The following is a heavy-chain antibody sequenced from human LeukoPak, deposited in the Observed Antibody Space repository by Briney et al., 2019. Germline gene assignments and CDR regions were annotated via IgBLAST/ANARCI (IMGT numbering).Heavy chain of an antibody. CDR1: GFTFSSYA. CDR3: AKKNVVPAATYNWFDP. J-gene: IGHJ5*02. Sequence: GGSLRLSCAASGFTFSSYAMSWVRQAPGKGLEWVSAISGSGGSTYYADSVKGRFTISRDNSKNTLYLQMNNLRAEDTAVYYCAKKNVVPAATYNWFDPWGQGTLVTVSS. CDR2: ISGSGGST. D-gene: IGHD2-2*01. V-gene: IGHV3-23*01.